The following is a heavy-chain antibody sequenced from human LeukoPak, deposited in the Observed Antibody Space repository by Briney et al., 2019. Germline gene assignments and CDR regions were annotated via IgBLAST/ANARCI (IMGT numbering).Heavy chain of an antibody. CDR2: ISGSGGST. Sequence: GGSLRLSCAASGFTFSSYAMSWVRQAPGKGLEWASAISGSGGSTYYADSVKGRFTISRDNSKNTLYLQMNSLRAEDTAVYYCAKDGSKYYDFWSGYSPLVAPFDYWGQGTLVTVSS. D-gene: IGHD3-3*01. J-gene: IGHJ4*02. CDR1: GFTFSSYA. CDR3: AKDGSKYYDFWSGYSPLVAPFDY. V-gene: IGHV3-23*01.